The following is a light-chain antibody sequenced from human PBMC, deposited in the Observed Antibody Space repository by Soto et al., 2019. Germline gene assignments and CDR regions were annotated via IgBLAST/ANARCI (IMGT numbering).Light chain of an antibody. V-gene: IGLV2-23*02. CDR3: CSSGGSPTYV. Sequence: QSALTQPASVSGSLGQSITISCIGTSSNVGSYKLVSWYQQHPGKAPKLMIFEVNKRPSGVSNRFSGSKSGNTASLTISGLKVEDEADYYCCSSGGSPTYVFGTGTKLTVL. CDR1: SSNVGSYKL. CDR2: EVN. J-gene: IGLJ1*01.